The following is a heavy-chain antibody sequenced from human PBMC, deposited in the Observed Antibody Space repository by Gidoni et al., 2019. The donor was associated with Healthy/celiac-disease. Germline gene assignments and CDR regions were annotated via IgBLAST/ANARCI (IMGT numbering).Heavy chain of an antibody. Sequence: VQLVESGGGLVKPGGSLRLSCAASRFTFSSYSMDWVRQAPGKGLEWVSSISSSSSYIYYADSGKGRFTISRDNAKNSLYLQMNSLRAEDTAVYYCARDRSITIFGVDYYYGMDVWGQGTTVTVSS. D-gene: IGHD3-3*01. V-gene: IGHV3-21*01. CDR1: RFTFSSYS. CDR2: ISSSSSYI. CDR3: ARDRSITIFGVDYYYGMDV. J-gene: IGHJ6*02.